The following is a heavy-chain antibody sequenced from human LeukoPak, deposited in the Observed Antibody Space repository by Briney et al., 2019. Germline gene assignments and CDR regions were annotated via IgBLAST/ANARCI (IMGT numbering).Heavy chain of an antibody. Sequence: SETLSLTCTVSGGSISSYYWGWIRQPAGKGLEWIGRIYTSGSTNYNPSLKSRVTMSVDTSKNQFSLKLSSVTAADTAVYYCATSGYSSSCPDYWGQGTLVTVSS. CDR3: ATSGYSSSCPDY. D-gene: IGHD6-13*01. CDR1: GGSISSYY. J-gene: IGHJ4*02. CDR2: IYTSGST. V-gene: IGHV4-4*07.